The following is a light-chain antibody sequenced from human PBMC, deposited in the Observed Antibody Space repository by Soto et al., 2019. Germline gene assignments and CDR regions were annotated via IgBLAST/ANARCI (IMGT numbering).Light chain of an antibody. CDR1: QDIKTD. CDR2: GAT. J-gene: IGKJ1*01. Sequence: DIQMTQSPSSLSASVGDRVTITCRARQDIKTDLAWFQQKPGKAPKRLIFGATNLQSGVPSRFSGSGSGTEFTLTISSLQAEDLATYYCLQHNTYPRTFGQGTKVQI. V-gene: IGKV1-17*01. CDR3: LQHNTYPRT.